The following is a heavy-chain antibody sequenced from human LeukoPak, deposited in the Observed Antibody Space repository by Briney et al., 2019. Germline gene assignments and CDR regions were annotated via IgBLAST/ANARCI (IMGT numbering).Heavy chain of an antibody. J-gene: IGHJ6*02. CDR2: INPNSGGT. CDR1: GYTFTGYY. Sequence: ASVTVSCKASGYTFTGYYMHWVRQAPGQGLEWMGWINPNSGGTNYAQKFQGWVTMTRDTSISTAYMELSRLRSDDTAVYYCARGKRLTRIYYYYYGMDVWGQGTTVTVSS. D-gene: IGHD5-12*01. CDR3: ARGKRLTRIYYYYYGMDV. V-gene: IGHV1-2*04.